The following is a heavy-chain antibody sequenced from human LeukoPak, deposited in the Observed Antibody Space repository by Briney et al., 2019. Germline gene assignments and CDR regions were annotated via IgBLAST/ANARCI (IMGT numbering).Heavy chain of an antibody. Sequence: ASVKVSCKASGYTFTSYDINWVRQATGQGLEWMGWMNPNSGNTGYAQKFQGRVTITRNTSISTAYMELSSLRSEDTAVYYCARREGDYYYYYMDVWGKGTTVTVSS. J-gene: IGHJ6*03. CDR1: GYTFTSYD. CDR2: MNPNSGNT. CDR3: ARREGDYYYYYMDV. V-gene: IGHV1-8*03.